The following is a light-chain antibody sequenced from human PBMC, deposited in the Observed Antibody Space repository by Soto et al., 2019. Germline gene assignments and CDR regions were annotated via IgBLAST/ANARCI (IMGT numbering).Light chain of an antibody. Sequence: DFVMTETPLSLSVTPGQPASIYCKSSHSLLHSDGKAYLSWYLQKPGQSPQLVIFEGSNRFSGVPDRFSGSASGTEFTLKISRVEAEDVGIYYCMQSIDLPWTFGQGTKVEIK. CDR3: MQSIDLPWT. J-gene: IGKJ1*01. V-gene: IGKV2D-29*02. CDR2: EGS. CDR1: HSLLHSDGKAY.